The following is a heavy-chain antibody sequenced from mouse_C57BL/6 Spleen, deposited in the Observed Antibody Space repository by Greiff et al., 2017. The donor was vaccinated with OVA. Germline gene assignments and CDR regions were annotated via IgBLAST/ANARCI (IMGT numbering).Heavy chain of an antibody. Sequence: VQLKQSGPELVKPGASVKISCKASGYSFTDYNMNWVKQSNGKSLEWIGVINPNYGTTSYNQKFKGKATLTVDQSSSTAYMQLNSLTSEDSAVYYCARENYGSSSFYAMDYWGQGTSVTVSS. CDR3: ARENYGSSSFYAMDY. CDR1: GYSFTDYN. D-gene: IGHD1-1*01. CDR2: INPNYGTT. V-gene: IGHV1-39*01. J-gene: IGHJ4*01.